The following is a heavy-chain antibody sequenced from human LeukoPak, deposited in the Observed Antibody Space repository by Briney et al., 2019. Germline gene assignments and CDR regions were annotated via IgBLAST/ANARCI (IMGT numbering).Heavy chain of an antibody. V-gene: IGHV1-24*01. D-gene: IGHD3-3*01. Sequence: ASVKVSCKVSGYTLTELSMHWVRQAPGKGLEWMGGFDPEDGETIYAQKFQGRVTMTEDTSTDTAYMELSSLRSEDTAVYYCARDSSDLEWLLSHFDYWGQGTLVTVSS. CDR2: FDPEDGET. J-gene: IGHJ4*02. CDR3: ARDSSDLEWLLSHFDY. CDR1: GYTLTELS.